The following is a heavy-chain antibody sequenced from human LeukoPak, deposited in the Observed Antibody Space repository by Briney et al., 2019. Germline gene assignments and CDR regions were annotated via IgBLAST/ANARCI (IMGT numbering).Heavy chain of an antibody. V-gene: IGHV3-66*01. CDR3: ARDEAY. Sequence: PGGSLRLSCAASGFTFSSYSMNWVRQAPGKGLEWVSVIYSGGSTYYADSVKGRFTISRDNSKNTLYLQMNSLRAEDTAVYYCARDEAYWGQGTLVTVSS. J-gene: IGHJ4*02. CDR2: IYSGGST. CDR1: GFTFSSYS.